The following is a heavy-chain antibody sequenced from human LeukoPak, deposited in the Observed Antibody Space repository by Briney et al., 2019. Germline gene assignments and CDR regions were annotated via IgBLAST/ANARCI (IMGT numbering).Heavy chain of an antibody. Sequence: SQTLPLTCAISGDSVSSNSAAWNWIRQPPSRGLEWLGRTYYRSRWYYDYAVSVKSRITINPDTSKNQFSLQLNSVTPEDTAVYYCASISYSSTWKTFNYWGQGTLVTVSS. CDR1: GDSVSSNSAA. D-gene: IGHD6-13*01. V-gene: IGHV6-1*01. CDR3: ASISYSSTWKTFNY. J-gene: IGHJ4*02. CDR2: TYYRSRWYY.